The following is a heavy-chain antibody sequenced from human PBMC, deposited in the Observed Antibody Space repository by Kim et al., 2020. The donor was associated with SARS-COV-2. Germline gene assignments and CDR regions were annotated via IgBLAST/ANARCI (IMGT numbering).Heavy chain of an antibody. CDR3: TSGPYYYDSAAYYHEL. V-gene: IGHV3-49*03. Sequence: GGSLRLSCTTSGLNFGDYAMSWFRQAPGKGLEWVAFIRSKRYGETTEYAASVKVRFTISRDDSKRIAYLQMNGLKTEDTAVYHCTSGPYYYDSAAYYHELWGQETRDTVSS. CDR1: GLNFGDYA. J-gene: IGHJ4*02. CDR2: IRSKRYGETT. D-gene: IGHD3-22*01.